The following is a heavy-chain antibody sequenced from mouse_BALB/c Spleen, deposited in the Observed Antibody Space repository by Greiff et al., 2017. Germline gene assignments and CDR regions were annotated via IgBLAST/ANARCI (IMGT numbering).Heavy chain of an antibody. Sequence: VQLQQPGAELVRPGASVKLSCKASGYTFTSYCINWVKQRPGQGLEWIGNIYPSDSYTNYNQKFKDKATLTVDKSSSTAYMQLSSPTSEDSAVYYCTREYGNSRYFDVWGAGTTVTVSS. CDR3: TREYGNSRYFDV. CDR1: GYTFTSYC. J-gene: IGHJ1*01. CDR2: IYPSDSYT. V-gene: IGHV1-69*02. D-gene: IGHD2-10*02.